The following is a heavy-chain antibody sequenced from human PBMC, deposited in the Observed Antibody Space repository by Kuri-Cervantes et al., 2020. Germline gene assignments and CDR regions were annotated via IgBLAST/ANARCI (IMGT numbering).Heavy chain of an antibody. CDR2: INPNSGGT. V-gene: IGHV1-2*02. J-gene: IGHJ6*02. CDR3: ASKTYSSSWRGTVDYYYGMDV. CDR1: GYTFTGYY. Sequence: ASVKVSCKASGYTFTGYYMHWVRQAPGQGLEWVGWINPNSGGTNYAQKFQGRVTMTRDTSISTAYMELSRLRSDDTAVYYCASKTYSSSWRGTVDYYYGMDVWGQGTTVTVSS. D-gene: IGHD6-13*01.